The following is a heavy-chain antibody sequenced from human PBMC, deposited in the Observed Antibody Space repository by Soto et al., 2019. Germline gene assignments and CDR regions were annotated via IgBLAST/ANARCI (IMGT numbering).Heavy chain of an antibody. V-gene: IGHV4-59*08. J-gene: IGHJ5*02. CDR2: IYYSGST. D-gene: IGHD6-19*01. Sequence: SETLSLTCTVSGGSISSYYWSWIRQPPGKGLEWIGYIYYSGSTNYNPSLKSRVTISVDTSKNQFTLKLSSVTAADTAVYYCARHYSSGWGIANWFDPWGQGTLVTVSS. CDR1: GGSISSYY. CDR3: ARHYSSGWGIANWFDP.